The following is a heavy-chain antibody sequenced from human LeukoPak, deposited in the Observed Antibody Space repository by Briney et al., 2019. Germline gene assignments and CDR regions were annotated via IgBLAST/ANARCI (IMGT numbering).Heavy chain of an antibody. CDR2: INPSSGST. CDR1: GYTFTTYY. J-gene: IGHJ4*02. D-gene: IGHD5-18*01. Sequence: AASVKVSCKASGYTFTTYYMHWVRQAPGQGPEWMGIINPSSGSTSYAQKFQGRVTMTRDTSTSTVYMELSSLRSEDTAIYYCARVLGAHRYGSIDHWGQGTLVTVSS. V-gene: IGHV1-46*01. CDR3: ARVLGAHRYGSIDH.